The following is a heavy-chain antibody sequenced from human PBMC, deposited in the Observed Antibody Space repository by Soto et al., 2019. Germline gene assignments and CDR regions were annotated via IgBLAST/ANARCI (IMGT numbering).Heavy chain of an antibody. V-gene: IGHV3-48*02. Sequence: EVQLVESGGGLVQPGGSLRLSCVVSGVTFSTYSMNWVRQAPGRGLEWVAYIDSVTGIINYAESVKGRFITSRDNVEKTLFLQMNSLRYEDTAVYYCATVARAYWGQGALVTVSS. CDR2: IDSVTGII. J-gene: IGHJ4*02. CDR1: GVTFSTYS. CDR3: ATVARAY.